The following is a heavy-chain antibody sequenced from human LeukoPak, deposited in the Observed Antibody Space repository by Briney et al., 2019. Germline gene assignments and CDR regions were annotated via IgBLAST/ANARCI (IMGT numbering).Heavy chain of an antibody. Sequence: GALRLSCAASGFTFTSYALSWVRQAPGKGLEWVSTISGGGCNTYYADSVKGRLTISRDISKNMLYLQMNSLRAEDTAVYYCAKDGDIWLGDLNWFDPWGQGTLVTVSS. CDR1: GFTFTSYA. CDR2: ISGGGCNT. V-gene: IGHV3-23*01. D-gene: IGHD3-10*01. J-gene: IGHJ5*02. CDR3: AKDGDIWLGDLNWFDP.